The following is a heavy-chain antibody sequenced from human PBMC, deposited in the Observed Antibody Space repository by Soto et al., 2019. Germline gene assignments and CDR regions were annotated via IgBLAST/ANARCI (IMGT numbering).Heavy chain of an antibody. CDR2: INSANGNT. V-gene: IGHV1-3*01. CDR3: ARGSSDWLPYFDY. J-gene: IGHJ4*02. CDR1: GYTFTSHA. D-gene: IGHD3-9*01. Sequence: QLVRSGAEVKQPGASVKVSCKASGYTFTSHAMHWVRQAPGQRLEWMGWINSANGNTKYSQKFQGRATITRDTSPSTAYMELSSLRSEDTAVYFCARGSSDWLPYFDYWGQGSLVTVSS.